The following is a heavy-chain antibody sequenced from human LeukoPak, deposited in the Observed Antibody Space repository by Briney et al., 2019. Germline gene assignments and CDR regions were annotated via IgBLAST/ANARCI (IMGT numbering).Heavy chain of an antibody. CDR2: ISVDGSTT. J-gene: IGHJ4*02. Sequence: GGSLRLYGAGSGFTVIRHWMHWVRQAPGKGLVWVSRISVDGSTTLYSDSVKGRFTISRDNDKNTLYLQMNSLRAEDTAVDYCGSSEDGYIGYWGQGTLVSVSS. D-gene: IGHD5-24*01. V-gene: IGHV3-74*01. CDR1: GFTVIRHW. CDR3: GSSEDGYIGY.